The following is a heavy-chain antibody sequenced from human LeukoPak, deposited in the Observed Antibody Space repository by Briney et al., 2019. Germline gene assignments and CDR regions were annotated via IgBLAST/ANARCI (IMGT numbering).Heavy chain of an antibody. V-gene: IGHV4-39*07. D-gene: IGHD3-16*01. CDR3: ARASYLGLWGAFDI. CDR2: IHYTGNT. CDR1: GDSLTGYY. J-gene: IGHJ3*02. Sequence: SETLSLTCTVSGDSLTGYYWGWIRQPPGKGLEWIGNIHYTGNTYYNPSLKSRVTISVDTSKNQFSLKLSSVTAADTAVYYCARASYLGLWGAFDIWGQGTMVTVSP.